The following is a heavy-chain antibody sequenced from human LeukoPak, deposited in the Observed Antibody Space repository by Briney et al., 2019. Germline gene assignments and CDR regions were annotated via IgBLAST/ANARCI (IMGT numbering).Heavy chain of an antibody. CDR1: GGSISSSSYY. CDR3: ATPGLARAY. J-gene: IGHJ4*02. Sequence: SETLSLTCTVSGGSISSSSYYWGWIRQPPGKGLEWIESIYYSGNTYYNASLKSRVTISGDTSKNQFSLILSSVTAADTAVYYCATPGLARAYWGQGTLVTVSS. CDR2: IYYSGNT. V-gene: IGHV4-39*01.